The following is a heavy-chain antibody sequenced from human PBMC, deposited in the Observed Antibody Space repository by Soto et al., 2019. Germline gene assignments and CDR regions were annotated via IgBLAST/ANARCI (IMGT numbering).Heavy chain of an antibody. D-gene: IGHD6-6*01. J-gene: IGHJ6*02. Sequence: PGGWLRLSWAASGFTFSSYAMSWVRQAPGKGLERVSPITGSGGSTYYADSVKRRFTISRDNSKNTLYLQKNSLRAEDTAVYYCAKDLAARQTYYYGMDVWGQGTRVTVSS. V-gene: IGHV3-23*01. CDR1: GFTFSSYA. CDR2: ITGSGGST. CDR3: AKDLAARQTYYYGMDV.